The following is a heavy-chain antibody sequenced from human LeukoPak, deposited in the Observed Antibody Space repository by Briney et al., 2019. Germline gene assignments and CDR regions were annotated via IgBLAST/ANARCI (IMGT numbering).Heavy chain of an antibody. V-gene: IGHV4-4*07. J-gene: IGHJ4*02. CDR1: GGSISSYY. Sequence: SETLSLTCTVSGGSISSYYWSWIRQPAGKGLEWIGRIYTSGSTNYNPSLKSRVTMSVATSKNQFSLKLSSVTAADTAVYYCARGKEVITMLRGLKPGYYFDYWGQGTLVTVSS. D-gene: IGHD3-10*01. CDR2: IYTSGST. CDR3: ARGKEVITMLRGLKPGYYFDY.